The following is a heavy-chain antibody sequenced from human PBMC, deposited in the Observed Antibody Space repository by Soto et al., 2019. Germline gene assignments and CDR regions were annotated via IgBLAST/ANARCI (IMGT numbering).Heavy chain of an antibody. CDR3: ARAPDKYYFDS. CDR2: INHSGSA. CDR1: GGPFNGYY. Sequence: SETLSLTCAVYGGPFNGYYWTWIRQPSGKGPEWIGDINHSGSANYNPSLKSRVTISVDTSKNQFSLKLRSVTAADMAVFYCARAPDKYYFDSWGQGTLVTVSS. J-gene: IGHJ4*02. V-gene: IGHV4-34*01.